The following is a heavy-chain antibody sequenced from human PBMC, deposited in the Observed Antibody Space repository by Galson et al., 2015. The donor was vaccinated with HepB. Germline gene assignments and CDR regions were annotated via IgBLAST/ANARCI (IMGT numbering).Heavy chain of an antibody. CDR2: INAYSRST. Sequence: SVKVSCKASGYTFSSYSITWVRQAPGQGLEWMGWINAYSRSTNYARQLQGRVTMTTDTSTSTAYMELRSLRSDDTAVYYCARGALVAVVDATQNNWFDPWGQGTLVTVSS. J-gene: IGHJ5*02. CDR3: ARGALVAVVDATQNNWFDP. V-gene: IGHV1-18*01. D-gene: IGHD2-15*01. CDR1: GYTFSSYS.